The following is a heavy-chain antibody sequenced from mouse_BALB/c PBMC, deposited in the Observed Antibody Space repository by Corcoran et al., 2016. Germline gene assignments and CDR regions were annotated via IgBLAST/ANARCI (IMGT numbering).Heavy chain of an antibody. D-gene: IGHD2-1*01. J-gene: IGHJ3*01. V-gene: IGHV14-3*02. CDR1: GFNIKDTY. Sequence: EVQLQQSGAELVKPGASVKLSCTASGFNIKDTYMHWVKQRPEQGLEWIGRVDPVNGNTKYDPKFQGKATITADTSSNTAYLQLSSLTSEDTAVYYCAREGVSYGNYESWFAYWGQGTLVTVSA. CDR3: AREGVSYGNYESWFAY. CDR2: VDPVNGNT.